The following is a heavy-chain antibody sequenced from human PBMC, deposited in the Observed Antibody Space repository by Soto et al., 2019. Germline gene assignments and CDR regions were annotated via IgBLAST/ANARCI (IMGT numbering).Heavy chain of an antibody. J-gene: IGHJ3*02. CDR3: ASAPWLSDTDDAFDI. CDR2: MNPNSGNT. CDR1: GYTFTSYD. D-gene: IGHD3-22*01. Sequence: GASVQVSCKASGYTFTSYDINWVRQATGQGLEWMGWMNPNSGNTGYAQKFQGRVTMTRNTSISTAYMELSSLRSEDTAVYYCASAPWLSDTDDAFDIWGQGTMVTVSS. V-gene: IGHV1-8*01.